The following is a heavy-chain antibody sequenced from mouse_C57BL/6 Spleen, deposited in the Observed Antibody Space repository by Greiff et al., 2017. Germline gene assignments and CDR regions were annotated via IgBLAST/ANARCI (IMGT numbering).Heavy chain of an antibody. CDR2: IDPNSGGT. D-gene: IGHD1-1*01. Sequence: QVQLQQPGAELVKPGASVKLSCKASGYTFTSYWMHWVKQRPGRGLEWIGRIDPNSGGTKYNEKFKSKATLTVDKPSSTAYMQLSSLTSEDSAVSYCAIGGDDSDYYGSSPYAMDYWGQGTSVTVSS. V-gene: IGHV1-72*01. CDR1: GYTFTSYW. CDR3: AIGGDDSDYYGSSPYAMDY. J-gene: IGHJ4*01.